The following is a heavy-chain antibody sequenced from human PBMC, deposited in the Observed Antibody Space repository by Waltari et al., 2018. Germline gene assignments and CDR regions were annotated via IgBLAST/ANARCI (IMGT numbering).Heavy chain of an antibody. J-gene: IGHJ6*02. D-gene: IGHD3-22*01. CDR3: ARVARKTYSSPVPGRDYYYGMDV. V-gene: IGHV3-74*01. Sequence: EEQLVESGGDLIQPGESLRVSCAVSGFTFSRYWMNWVRQAPGKGLLWVARINGDCSDTSYADSVRGRFTISRDNARNTVFLQMKSLRAEDTAVYYCARVARKTYSSPVPGRDYYYGMDVWGLGTTVTVSS. CDR1: GFTFSRYW. CDR2: INGDCSDT.